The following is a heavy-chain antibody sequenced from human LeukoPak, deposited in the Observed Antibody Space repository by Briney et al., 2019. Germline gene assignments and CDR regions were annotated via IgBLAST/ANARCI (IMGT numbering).Heavy chain of an antibody. D-gene: IGHD3-3*02. J-gene: IGHJ4*02. CDR1: GLSFGPNA. CDR3: AKDLHYWSGIDY. V-gene: IGHV3-23*01. Sequence: PGGSLRLSCAPSGLSFGPNAMSWVRQAPGEGLEWVSGIGGDGGTHYTASVKGRFSISRDNSKNTLYLQMNSLRAEDTAIYYCAKDLHYWSGIDYWGQGTLVTVSS. CDR2: IGGDGGT.